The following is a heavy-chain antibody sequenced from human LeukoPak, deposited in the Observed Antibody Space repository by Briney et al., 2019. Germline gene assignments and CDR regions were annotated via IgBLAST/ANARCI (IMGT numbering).Heavy chain of an antibody. Sequence: GASVKVSCKASGYTFTGYYMHWVRQAPGQGLEWMGWINPNSGGTNYAQKFQGRVTMTRDTSISTAYMELSRLRSDDTAVYYCARARGGALGPFDFWGQGTLVTVSS. CDR1: GYTFTGYY. D-gene: IGHD1-26*01. V-gene: IGHV1-2*02. CDR3: ARARGGALGPFDF. J-gene: IGHJ4*02. CDR2: INPNSGGT.